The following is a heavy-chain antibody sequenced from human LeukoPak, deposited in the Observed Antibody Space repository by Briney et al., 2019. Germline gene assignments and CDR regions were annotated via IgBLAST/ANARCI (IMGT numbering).Heavy chain of an antibody. CDR1: GGSISSNYYY. V-gene: IGHV4-39*07. D-gene: IGHD1-7*01. CDR3: ARPPRRRNWNYAYYFDY. Sequence: PSETLSLTCTVSGGSISSNYYYWGWIRQPPGKGLEWIGSIYYSGATYYNPSLKSRVTISVDASKNQFSLKLSSVTAADTAVYYCARPPRRRNWNYAYYFDYWGQGTLVTVSS. CDR2: IYYSGAT. J-gene: IGHJ4*02.